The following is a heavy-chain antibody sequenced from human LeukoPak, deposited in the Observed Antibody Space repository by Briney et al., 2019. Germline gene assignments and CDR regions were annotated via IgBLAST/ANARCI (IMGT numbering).Heavy chain of an antibody. D-gene: IGHD2-2*01. CDR3: ARDPIRKNIVVPGFDI. CDR1: GSTFTSYG. Sequence: ASVKVSCKASGSTFTSYGITWVRQDPGQGLEWMGWISAYNGNTNYAQKLQGRVTMTTDTSTSTAYMELRSLRSDDTAVYYCARDPIRKNIVVPGFDIWGQGTMVTVSS. V-gene: IGHV1-18*04. CDR2: ISAYNGNT. J-gene: IGHJ3*02.